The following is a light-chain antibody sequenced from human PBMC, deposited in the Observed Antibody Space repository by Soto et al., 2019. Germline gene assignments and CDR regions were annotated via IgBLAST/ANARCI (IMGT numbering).Light chain of an antibody. J-gene: IGKJ5*01. Sequence: EIVLTQSPATLSLSPGERATLSCRASQSVSSYLAWYKQKPGQAPRLLIYDASDRATGIPARFSGSGYGTDCTLTISSLEPEDFAVYYCQQRSNWPITFGQGTRLEIK. CDR3: QQRSNWPIT. V-gene: IGKV3-11*01. CDR1: QSVSSY. CDR2: DAS.